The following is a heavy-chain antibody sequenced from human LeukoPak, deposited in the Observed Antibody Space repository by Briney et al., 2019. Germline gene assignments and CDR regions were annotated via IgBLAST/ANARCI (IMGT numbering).Heavy chain of an antibody. CDR2: ISSSGTTT. D-gene: IGHD3-9*01. V-gene: IGHV3-11*01. Sequence: MTGGSLRLSCAASGFTFSDYYMSWIRQAPGKGLEWVSYISSSGTTTYYADSVKGRFTISRDNSKTTLYLQMNSLRAEDAAVYYCANQPPYILGGHYYAMDVWGQGTTVTVSS. CDR3: ANQPPYILGGHYYAMDV. CDR1: GFTFSDYY. J-gene: IGHJ6*02.